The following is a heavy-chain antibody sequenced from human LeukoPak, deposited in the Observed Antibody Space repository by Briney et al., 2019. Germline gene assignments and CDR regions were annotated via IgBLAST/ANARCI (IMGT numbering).Heavy chain of an antibody. J-gene: IGHJ4*02. D-gene: IGHD3-16*01. CDR1: GFTFSNYA. CDR2: ISGNGGST. CDR3: ARDPGWGALDY. Sequence: GGSLRLSCAASGFTFSNYAMNWVRQAPGKGLEWVSGISGNGGSTYYADSVKGRFTISRDNVKNTLYLQTNSLRVEDTAVYYCARDPGWGALDYWGQGALVIVSS. V-gene: IGHV3-23*01.